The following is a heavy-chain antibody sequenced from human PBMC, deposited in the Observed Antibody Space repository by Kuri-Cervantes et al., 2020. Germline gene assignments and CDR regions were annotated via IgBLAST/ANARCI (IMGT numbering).Heavy chain of an antibody. V-gene: IGHV3-11*01. J-gene: IGHJ4*02. CDR3: AKRRDGAIDY. CDR2: ISSSGSTI. Sequence: GESLKISCAASGFTFSDYYMSWIRQAPGKGLEWVSYISSSGSTIYYADSVKGRFTISRDNAKNSLYLQMNSLRAEDTAVYYCAKRRDGAIDYWGQGTLVTVSS. CDR1: GFTFSDYY. D-gene: IGHD3-10*01.